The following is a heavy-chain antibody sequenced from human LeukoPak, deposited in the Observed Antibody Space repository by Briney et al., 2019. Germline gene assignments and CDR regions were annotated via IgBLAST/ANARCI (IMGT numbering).Heavy chain of an antibody. V-gene: IGHV3-72*01. J-gene: IGHJ3*02. CDR2: IRRGANSYTT. CDR3: CRDGGERGNSAFDI. CDR1: GFTFSDYI. Sequence: GGSLRLSCAASGFTFSDYILDWVRQAPGKGLEWVGRIRRGANSYTTEYAASVKGRFTISRDDSKNSLYLHMNSLKSEDTAVYYCCRDGGERGNSAFDIWGQGTMVSVSS. D-gene: IGHD3-16*01.